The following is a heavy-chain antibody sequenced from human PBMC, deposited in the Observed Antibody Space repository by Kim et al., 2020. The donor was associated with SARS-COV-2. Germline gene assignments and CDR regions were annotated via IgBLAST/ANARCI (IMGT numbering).Heavy chain of an antibody. D-gene: IGHD2-2*02. CDR3: ARGAISSTGRLDY. Sequence: ASVKVSCKTSGYTFSDFGITWVRQVPGQGLEWMGWISTYNGNTNYVQKLQGRLTMAADTSTSTSYMELSSLTSDDTAVYFCARGAISSTGRLDYWVQGTLVTVSS. CDR1: GYTFSDFG. V-gene: IGHV1-18*01. J-gene: IGHJ4*02. CDR2: ISTYNGNT.